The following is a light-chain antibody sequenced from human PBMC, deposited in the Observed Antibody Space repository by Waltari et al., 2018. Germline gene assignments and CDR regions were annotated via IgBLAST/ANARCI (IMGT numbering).Light chain of an antibody. CDR1: SSDVGGYNY. CDR3: CSYAGSITFWV. Sequence: QSALTQPRSVSGSPGQSVTISCTGTSSDVGGYNYVSWYQHHPGKAPKLTIYSVTKRPPGVPDRFSASKSDNTASLTISGLQAEDEADYYCCSYAGSITFWVFGGGTKLTVL. CDR2: SVT. V-gene: IGLV2-11*01. J-gene: IGLJ3*02.